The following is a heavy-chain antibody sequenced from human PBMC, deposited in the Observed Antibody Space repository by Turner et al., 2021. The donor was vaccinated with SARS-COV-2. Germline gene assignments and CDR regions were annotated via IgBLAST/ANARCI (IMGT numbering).Heavy chain of an antibody. D-gene: IGHD1-1*01. Sequence: QVQLQASGPGLVRPSETLSLTCSVSGGSISSKSWTWIRQSPGRGLEWIGYFYKIGSIDYNPTLRSRVTISFDTSKNQLSLNLIAKTAADTAVYYCARHQGSTSGYDHGMNVWGQGTAVIVSS. CDR1: GGSISSKS. V-gene: IGHV4-59*08. CDR2: FYKIGSI. J-gene: IGHJ6*02. CDR3: ARHQGSTSGYDHGMNV.